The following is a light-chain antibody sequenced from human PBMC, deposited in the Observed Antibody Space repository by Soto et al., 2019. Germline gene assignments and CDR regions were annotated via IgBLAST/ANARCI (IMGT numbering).Light chain of an antibody. CDR3: ATWDGSLPGEV. J-gene: IGLJ2*01. V-gene: IGLV1-51*01. CDR2: DNN. Sequence: QSALTQSPSVSAAPGQPVTISCSGSSSNIGNNYVSWYQQLPGTAPKLLIYDNNKRPSGIPDRFSGSKSGTSGTLDITGLQTGDEAYYYCATWDGSLPGEVFGGGTKLTVL. CDR1: SSNIGNNY.